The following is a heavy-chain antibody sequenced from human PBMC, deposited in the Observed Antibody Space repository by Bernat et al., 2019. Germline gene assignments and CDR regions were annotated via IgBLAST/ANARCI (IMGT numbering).Heavy chain of an antibody. Sequence: QLQLQESGPGLVKPSETLSLTCTVSGGSISSSSYYWGWIRQPPGKGLEWIGSIYYSVLTYYNPSLKSRVTISVDTSKNQFSLKLSCVTAADTAVYYCARWVRGEFDYWGQGTLVTVSS. D-gene: IGHD3-10*01. J-gene: IGHJ4*02. CDR2: IYYSVLT. CDR3: ARWVRGEFDY. CDR1: GGSISSSSYY. V-gene: IGHV4-39*01.